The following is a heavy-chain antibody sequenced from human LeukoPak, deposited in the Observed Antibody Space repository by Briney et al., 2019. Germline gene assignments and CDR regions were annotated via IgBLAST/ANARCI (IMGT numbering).Heavy chain of an antibody. CDR3: AANGYYTIEY. CDR1: GGSISSSSYS. Sequence: SETLSLTCTVSGGSISSSSYSWGWIRQPPGKGLEWIGSVYYSGSTNYNPSLKSRVTISVDKSKNQFSLNFNSMSAADSAVYYCAANGYYTIEYWGQGTLVTVPS. J-gene: IGHJ4*02. D-gene: IGHD1-26*01. V-gene: IGHV4-39*07. CDR2: VYYSGST.